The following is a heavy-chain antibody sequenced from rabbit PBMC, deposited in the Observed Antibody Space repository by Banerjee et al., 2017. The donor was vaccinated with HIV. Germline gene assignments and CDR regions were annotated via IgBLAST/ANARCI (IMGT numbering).Heavy chain of an antibody. V-gene: IGHV1S29*01. CDR2: ITYRGSA. CDR1: GFDFSSYA. D-gene: IGHD2-1*01. J-gene: IGHJ4*01. Sequence: QEQLKESGGGLVQPGGSLKLSCKASGFDFSSYAITWVRQAPGKGLEYIGYITYRGSAYYASWVNGRFTISRENTQNTLYLQLNSLTAADTATYFCARSNTYYGFNLWGQGTLVTVS. CDR3: ARSNTYYGFNL.